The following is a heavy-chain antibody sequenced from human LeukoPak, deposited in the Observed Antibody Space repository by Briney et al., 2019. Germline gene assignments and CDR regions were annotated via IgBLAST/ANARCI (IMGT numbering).Heavy chain of an antibody. V-gene: IGHV3-11*04. CDR2: VSSGSSTI. CDR1: RGSISSTTYY. Sequence: PSETLSLTCTVSRGSISSTTYYWGWLRQPPGKGLEWVSYVSSGSSTIYYADSVKGRFTVSRDNGKRSLYLHMNSLRAEDTAMYYCARGESSYCSGGCYFASWGQGTLVTISS. CDR3: ARGESSYCSGGCYFAS. D-gene: IGHD2-21*02. J-gene: IGHJ5*01.